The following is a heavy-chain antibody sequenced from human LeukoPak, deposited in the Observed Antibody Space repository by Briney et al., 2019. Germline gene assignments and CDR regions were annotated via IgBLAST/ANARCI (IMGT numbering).Heavy chain of an antibody. CDR3: AKRSSDYYDSSGPYYFDY. J-gene: IGHJ4*02. CDR2: ISGSGSRT. V-gene: IGHV3-23*01. CDR1: GFTFDDYA. D-gene: IGHD3-22*01. Sequence: GGSLRLSCAASGFTFDDYAMHWVRQAPGKGLEWVSGISGSGSRTYYADSVKGRFAISRDNSKNTVFLQMSSLRAEDTAVYYCAKRSSDYYDSSGPYYFDYWGQGNLVTVSS.